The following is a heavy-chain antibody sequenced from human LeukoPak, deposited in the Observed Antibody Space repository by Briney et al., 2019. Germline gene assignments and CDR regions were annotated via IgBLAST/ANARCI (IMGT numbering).Heavy chain of an antibody. V-gene: IGHV3-11*03. CDR3: AMRVGGGPGGQFDG. D-gene: IGHD4-23*01. J-gene: IGHJ4*02. Sequence: PGGSLRLSRAASGLIYSDYYMSWIRQAPGKGLEWISYISNSGSYTNYADSAKGRFTISRDNASNSLFLQMNSLRADDTAVYYCAMRVGGGPGGQFDGWGQGSLVTVSS. CDR2: ISNSGSYT. CDR1: GLIYSDYY.